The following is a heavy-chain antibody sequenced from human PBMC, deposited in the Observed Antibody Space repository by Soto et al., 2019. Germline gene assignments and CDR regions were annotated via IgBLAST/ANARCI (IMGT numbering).Heavy chain of an antibody. CDR2: ISSSSSYI. V-gene: IGHV3-21*01. Sequence: VGSLRLSCAASGFTFSLYSMIWVRQAPGKGLEWVSSISSSSSYIYYADSMKGRFTLSRDNAQNSLYLQMNSLRVDDTAVYYCVRARATDSRPDYWGQGTLVTVSS. CDR3: VRARATDSRPDY. J-gene: IGHJ4*02. CDR1: GFTFSLYS. D-gene: IGHD3-22*01.